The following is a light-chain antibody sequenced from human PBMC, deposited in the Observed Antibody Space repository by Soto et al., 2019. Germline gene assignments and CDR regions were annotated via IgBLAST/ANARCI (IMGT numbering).Light chain of an antibody. J-gene: IGKJ4*01. CDR3: MQSIQLPLT. V-gene: IGKV2D-29*02. Sequence: DILMTQSPLALSVTPGQSASISCKSSQSLLHSDGKTYLYWYLQKPGQSPQLLIYELSNRFSGVXDXXSGSGSGTDFTLKISRVEADDVGVYYCMQSIQLPLTFGGGTKVELK. CDR2: ELS. CDR1: QSLLHSDGKTY.